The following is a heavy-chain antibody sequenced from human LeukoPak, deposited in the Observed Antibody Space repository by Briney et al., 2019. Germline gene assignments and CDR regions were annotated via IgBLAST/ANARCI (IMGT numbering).Heavy chain of an antibody. CDR2: FSSTTGAI. V-gene: IGHV3-48*02. CDR3: ARDHNWAFDY. Sequence: GGSLRLSCAASGFTFSSYSMNWVRQAPGKGLEWLSYFSSTTGAIYYADSVKGRFTISRDNAKNSLYLQLNSLRDEDTAVYYWARDHNWAFDYWGQGTLVTVSS. D-gene: IGHD1-20*01. CDR1: GFTFSSYS. J-gene: IGHJ4*02.